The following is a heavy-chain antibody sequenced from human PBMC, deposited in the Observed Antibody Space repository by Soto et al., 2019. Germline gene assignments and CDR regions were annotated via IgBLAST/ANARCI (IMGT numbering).Heavy chain of an antibody. CDR2: INHSGDA. J-gene: IGHJ4*02. D-gene: IGHD2-2*01. CDR3: ARGGPRDTVVVPAADFDF. V-gene: IGHV4-34*01. CDR1: GDSISGSQW. Sequence: KPSETLSLTCAVSGDSISGSQWWSWVRLPPGKGLEWIGEINHSGDANYNPSLQSRVSLSVDTSKRQFSLRVNSVTAPDTAVYYCARGGPRDTVVVPAADFDFWGQGTLVTVSS.